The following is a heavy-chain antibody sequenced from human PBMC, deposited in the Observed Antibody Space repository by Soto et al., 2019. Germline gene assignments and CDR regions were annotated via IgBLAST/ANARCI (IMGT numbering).Heavy chain of an antibody. CDR2: IYHSGPT. CDR3: ARKVMDLFSGSPPFDP. CDR1: SDSIGSNNW. J-gene: IGHJ5*02. D-gene: IGHD1-26*01. Sequence: TSETLSLTCAVSSDSIGSNNWWSWVRQPPGKGLEWTGEIYHSGPTDYNPSLKSRVTISLDKSKNQFSLRLTSVTAADTAVYYCARKVMDLFSGSPPFDPWGQGTLVTVSS. V-gene: IGHV4-4*02.